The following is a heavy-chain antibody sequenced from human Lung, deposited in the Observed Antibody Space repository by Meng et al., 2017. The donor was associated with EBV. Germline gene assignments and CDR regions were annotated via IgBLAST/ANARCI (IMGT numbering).Heavy chain of an antibody. CDR2: ISGSGGST. CDR1: GFTFSSYA. J-gene: IGHJ4*02. Sequence: EVQLXXXXXGLVXPXXXLRLSCAASGFTFSSYAMSWVRQAPGKGLEWVSAISGSGGSTYYADSVKGRFTISRDNSKNTLYLQMNSLRAEDTAVYYCAKGVRGWSPFDYWGQGTLVTVSS. D-gene: IGHD6-19*01. V-gene: IGHV3-23*01. CDR3: AKGVRGWSPFDY.